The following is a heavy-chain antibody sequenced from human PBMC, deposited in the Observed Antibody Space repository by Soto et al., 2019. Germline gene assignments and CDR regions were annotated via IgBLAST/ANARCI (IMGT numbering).Heavy chain of an antibody. V-gene: IGHV1-8*01. D-gene: IGHD6-13*01. CDR2: MNPNSGNT. J-gene: IGHJ4*02. Sequence: QVQLVQSGAEVKKPGDSVKVSCKASGYTFTSYDINWVRQATGQGLEWMGWMNPNSGNTGYARKFQGRVTMTRNTSISTAYMELSSLKSEDTAVYYCARELSSSWRFDYWGQGTLVTVSS. CDR1: GYTFTSYD. CDR3: ARELSSSWRFDY.